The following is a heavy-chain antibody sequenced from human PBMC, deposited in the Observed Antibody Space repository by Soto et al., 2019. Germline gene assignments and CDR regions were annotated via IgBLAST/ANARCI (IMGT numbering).Heavy chain of an antibody. V-gene: IGHV3-74*01. CDR3: ARGGVDGYKETRYYYYGMDV. D-gene: IGHD5-12*01. Sequence: PGGSLRLSCAASGFTFSSYWMHRVRQAPGKGLVWVSRINSDGSSRSYADSVKGRFTISRDNAKNTLYLQMNSLRAEDTTVYYCARGGVDGYKETRYYYYGMDVWGQGTTVTVSS. CDR2: INSDGSSR. CDR1: GFTFSSYW. J-gene: IGHJ6*02.